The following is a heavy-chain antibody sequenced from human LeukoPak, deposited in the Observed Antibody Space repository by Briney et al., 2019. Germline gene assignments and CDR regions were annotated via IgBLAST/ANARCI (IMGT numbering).Heavy chain of an antibody. V-gene: IGHV3-30*18. CDR1: GFTFSSYG. Sequence: PGGSLRLSCAASGFTFSSYGMHWVRQAPGKGLEWVAVISYDGSNKYYADSVKGRFTISRDNSKNTLYLQMNSLRAEDTAVYYCAKDSDSSGYYYYYYYMDVWGKGTTVTVSS. J-gene: IGHJ6*03. D-gene: IGHD3-22*01. CDR3: AKDSDSSGYYYYYYYMDV. CDR2: ISYDGSNK.